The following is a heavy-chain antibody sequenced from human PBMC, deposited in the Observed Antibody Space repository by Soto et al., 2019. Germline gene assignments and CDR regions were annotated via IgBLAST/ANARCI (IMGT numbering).Heavy chain of an antibody. CDR1: GGSISSDDYY. J-gene: IGHJ4*02. CDR2: IYNGGNT. CDR3: ARGPSADKVDY. V-gene: IGHV4-30-4*01. Sequence: QVHLQESGPGLVKPSQTLSLTCNVSGGSISSDDYYWSWIRQSTDKGLEGMGHIYNGGNTYSNPSLKSRITIAVDTSKTQFSLKLSPVSAADTAVYYCARGPSADKVDYWGQGILVTVSS.